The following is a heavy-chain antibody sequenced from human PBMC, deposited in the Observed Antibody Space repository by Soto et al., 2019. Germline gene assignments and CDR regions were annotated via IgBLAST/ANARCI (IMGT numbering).Heavy chain of an antibody. CDR2: IYPSDSDT. Sequence: PGASMRIPSHGAGDRFASYWIRRVLQMTGKGLELMGIIYPSDSDTRYRPSFQGQVTISADKSISSAYLQWSSLRASDTAMYYCARGGVSSRTFDDWGHGTPVIVS. J-gene: IGHJ4*01. CDR3: ARGGVSSRTFDD. CDR1: GDRFASYW. D-gene: IGHD3-3*01. V-gene: IGHV5-51*01.